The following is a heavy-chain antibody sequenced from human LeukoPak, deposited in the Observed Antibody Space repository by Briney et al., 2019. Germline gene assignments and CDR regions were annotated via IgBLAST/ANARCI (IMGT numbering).Heavy chain of an antibody. Sequence: PSETLSLTCAVYGGSFSGYYWSWIRQPPGKGLEWIGEVNHSGSTNYNPSLKSRVTISVDTSKNQFSLKLSSVTAVDTAVYYCARGRSLYDSSGYYAIWDAFDIWGQGTMVTVSS. CDR2: VNHSGST. J-gene: IGHJ3*02. CDR1: GGSFSGYY. V-gene: IGHV4-34*01. D-gene: IGHD3-22*01. CDR3: ARGRSLYDSSGYYAIWDAFDI.